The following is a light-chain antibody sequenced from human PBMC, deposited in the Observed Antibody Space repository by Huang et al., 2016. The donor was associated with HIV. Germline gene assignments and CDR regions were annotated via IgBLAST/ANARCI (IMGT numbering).Light chain of an antibody. CDR2: WAS. CDR1: QSVLYSSNNKNY. CDR3: QQYYSAWT. J-gene: IGKJ1*01. V-gene: IGKV4-1*01. Sequence: DIVMTQSPDSLAVSLGESATMNCKSSQSVLYSSNNKNYLAWYQQKPGQPPKLLIYWASTRESGVPDRCSGSGSGTDFTLTISSLQAEDVAVYYCQQYYSAWTFGQGTKVEIK.